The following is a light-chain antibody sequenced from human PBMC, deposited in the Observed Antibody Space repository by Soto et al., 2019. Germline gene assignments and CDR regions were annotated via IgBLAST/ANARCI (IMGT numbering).Light chain of an antibody. CDR3: QQYGGSPRT. V-gene: IGKV3-20*01. Sequence: EIVLTQSPGTLSLSPGERATLSCRASQSVTGSYLAWYQQKPGQAPRLLIYGASSRATGIPDRFSGSESGTDFPLTIARLEPEDFAVYYCQQYGGSPRTFGQGTKVE. CDR1: QSVTGSY. CDR2: GAS. J-gene: IGKJ1*01.